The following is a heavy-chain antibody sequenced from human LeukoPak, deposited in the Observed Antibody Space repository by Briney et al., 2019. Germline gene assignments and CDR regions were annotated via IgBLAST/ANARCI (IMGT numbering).Heavy chain of an antibody. CDR2: INPNSGGT. CDR3: ARLGPHCSSTSCYNGMDV. Sequence: ASVKVSCKASGYTFTGYYMHWVRQAPGQGLEWMGRINPNSGGTNYAQKFQGRVTMTRDTSISTAYMELSRLRSDDTAVYYCARLGPHCSSTSCYNGMDVWGQGTTVTVSS. V-gene: IGHV1-2*06. CDR1: GYTFTGYY. D-gene: IGHD2-2*02. J-gene: IGHJ6*02.